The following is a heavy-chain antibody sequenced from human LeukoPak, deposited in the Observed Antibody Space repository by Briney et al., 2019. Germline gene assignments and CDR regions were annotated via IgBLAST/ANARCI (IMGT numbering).Heavy chain of an antibody. CDR1: GYTFTNYG. CDR3: ARDGDIVVVVAAPNWFDP. CDR2: ISAYNGNT. V-gene: IGHV1-18*01. J-gene: IGHJ5*02. D-gene: IGHD2-15*01. Sequence: ASVQVYCKASGYTFTNYGISWVRQAPGQGLEWMRWISAYNGNTNYAQKLQGRVTMTTDTSTSTAYMELRSLRSDDTAVYYCARDGDIVVVVAAPNWFDPWGQGTLVTVSS.